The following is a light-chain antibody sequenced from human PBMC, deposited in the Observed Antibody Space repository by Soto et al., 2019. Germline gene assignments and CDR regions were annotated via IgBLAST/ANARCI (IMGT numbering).Light chain of an antibody. V-gene: IGLV3-21*02. CDR3: QVWDSSSAHHV. CDR2: DDS. CDR1: NIGSKS. Sequence: SYELTQPPSVSVAPGQTSRITCGGNNIGSKSVHCYQQKPGQAPVLVVYDDSDRPSGLPERFSGSNSGNTATLTICRVAAGDEADYYCQVWDSSSAHHVFGTGTQLTVL. J-gene: IGLJ1*01.